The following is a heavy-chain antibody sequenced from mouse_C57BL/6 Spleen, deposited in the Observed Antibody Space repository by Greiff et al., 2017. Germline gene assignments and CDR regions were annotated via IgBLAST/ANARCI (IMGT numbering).Heavy chain of an antibody. J-gene: IGHJ4*01. D-gene: IGHD2-3*01. Sequence: VQLQQSGPELVKPGASVKISCKASGYAFSSSWMNWVKQRPGKGLEWIGRIYPGDGDTNYNGKFKGKATLTADKSSSTAYMQLSSLTSEDSAVYFCARWLLLYYAMDDWGQGTSVTVSS. CDR1: GYAFSSSW. V-gene: IGHV1-82*01. CDR3: ARWLLLYYAMDD. CDR2: IYPGDGDT.